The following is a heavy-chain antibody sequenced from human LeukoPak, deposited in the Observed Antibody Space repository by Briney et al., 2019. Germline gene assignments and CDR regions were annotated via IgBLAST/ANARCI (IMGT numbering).Heavy chain of an antibody. V-gene: IGHV1-18*01. CDR2: ISAYNGNT. Sequence: ASVKVSCKASGYTFTSYGISWVRQAPGQGLEWMGWISAYNGNTNYAQKLQGRVTMTTDTSTSTAYMELRSLRSDDTAVYYCARDVDGRYNWNYGTSYWGQGTLVTGSS. J-gene: IGHJ4*02. CDR3: ARDVDGRYNWNYGTSY. CDR1: GYTFTSYG. D-gene: IGHD1-7*01.